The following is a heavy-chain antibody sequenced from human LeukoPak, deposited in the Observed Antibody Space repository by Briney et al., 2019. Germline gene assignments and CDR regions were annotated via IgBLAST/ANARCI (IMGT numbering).Heavy chain of an antibody. CDR3: ARDIVYDYVWGKHFDY. CDR1: GYTFTGYY. V-gene: IGHV1-2*02. J-gene: IGHJ4*02. D-gene: IGHD3-16*01. CDR2: INPNSGGT. Sequence: ASVKVSCKASGYTFTGYYMHWVRQAPGQGLEWMGWINPNSGGTNYAQKFQGRVTMTRDTSISTAYMELSRLRSDDTAVYYCARDIVYDYVWGKHFDYWGQGTLVTVSS.